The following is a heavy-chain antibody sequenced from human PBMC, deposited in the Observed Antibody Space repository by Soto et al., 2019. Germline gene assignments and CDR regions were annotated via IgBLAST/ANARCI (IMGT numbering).Heavy chain of an antibody. Sequence: PSETLSLTCTVSGVSMSSYHWSWIRQPPGKGLEWIGYARYDGSNSYNPSLKSRVTISLDTSNNQFSLKLTSVTAADTALYYCVAQGFGGLHGLMGVWGQGTTVTVSS. CDR3: VAQGFGGLHGLMGV. V-gene: IGHV4-59*08. J-gene: IGHJ6*02. CDR1: GVSMSSYH. CDR2: ARYDGSN. D-gene: IGHD3-10*01.